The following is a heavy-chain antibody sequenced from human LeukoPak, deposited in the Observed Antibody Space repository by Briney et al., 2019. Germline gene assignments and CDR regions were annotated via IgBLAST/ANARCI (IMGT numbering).Heavy chain of an antibody. CDR1: GDSISSGSYY. V-gene: IGHV4-61*02. Sequence: SETLSLTCTVSGDSISSGSYYWSWIRQPAGKGLEWIGRIYTSGSTNYNPSLKSRVTISVDKSKNQFSLKLSSVTAADTAVYYCAASGGWYGWFDPWGQGTLVTVSS. D-gene: IGHD6-19*01. J-gene: IGHJ5*02. CDR2: IYTSGST. CDR3: AASGGWYGWFDP.